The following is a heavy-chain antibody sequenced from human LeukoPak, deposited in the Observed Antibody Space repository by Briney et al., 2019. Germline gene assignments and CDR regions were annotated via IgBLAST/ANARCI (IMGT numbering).Heavy chain of an antibody. CDR1: RFTFADYV. J-gene: IGHJ5*02. Sequence: GGSLRLSCAASRFTFADYVMHWIRQAPGKGLEWVSLISGDGGSTYYADSVKGRFTISRDNSKNSLYLQMNSLRTEDTASYYCAKVGVYSYGYNNWFDPWGQGTLVTVAS. V-gene: IGHV3-43*02. D-gene: IGHD5-18*01. CDR2: ISGDGGST. CDR3: AKVGVYSYGYNNWFDP.